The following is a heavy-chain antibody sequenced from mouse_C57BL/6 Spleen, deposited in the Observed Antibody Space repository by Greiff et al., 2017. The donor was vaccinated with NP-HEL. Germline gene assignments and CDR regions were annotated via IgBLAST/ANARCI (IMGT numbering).Heavy chain of an antibody. V-gene: IGHV1-15*01. CDR3: TRKDYSNYGGYFDV. D-gene: IGHD2-5*01. CDR1: GYTFTDYE. CDR2: IDPETGGT. Sequence: QVHVKQSGAELVRPGASVTLSCKASGYTFTDYEMHWVKQTPVHGLEWIGAIDPETGGTAYNQKFKGKAILTADKSSSTAYMELRSLTSEDSAVYYCTRKDYSNYGGYFDVWGTGTTVTVSS. J-gene: IGHJ1*03.